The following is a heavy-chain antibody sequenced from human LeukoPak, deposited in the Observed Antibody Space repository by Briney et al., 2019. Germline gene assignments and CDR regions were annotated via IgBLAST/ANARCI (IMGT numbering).Heavy chain of an antibody. Sequence: GGSLRLSCAASGFTFSSYAMSWVRQAPGKGLEWVSAISGSGGSTYYADSVKGRFTISRDNSKNTLYLQMNSLRAEDTAVYYCARELESALVVVVAAYYYGMDVWDQGPRSPSP. J-gene: IGHJ6*02. CDR3: ARELESALVVVVAAYYYGMDV. CDR2: ISGSGGST. D-gene: IGHD2-15*01. CDR1: GFTFSSYA. V-gene: IGHV3-23*01.